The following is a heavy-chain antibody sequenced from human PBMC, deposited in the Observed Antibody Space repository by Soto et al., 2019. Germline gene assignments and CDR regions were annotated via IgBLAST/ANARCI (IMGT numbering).Heavy chain of an antibody. CDR1: GGSFSGYY. CDR2: IYYSGST. D-gene: IGHD5-18*01. J-gene: IGHJ6*02. Sequence: SETLSLTCAVYGGSFSGYYWSWIRQPPGKGLEWIGHIYYSGSTYYNSSLKSRVTISLDTSKNQFSLKLSSVTAADTAVYYCACIFSGGYGYGFYYYGMDVWGQGTTVTVSS. V-gene: IGHV4-34*01. CDR3: ACIFSGGYGYGFYYYGMDV.